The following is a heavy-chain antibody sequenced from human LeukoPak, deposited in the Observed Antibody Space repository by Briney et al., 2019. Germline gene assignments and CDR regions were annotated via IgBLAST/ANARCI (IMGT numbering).Heavy chain of an antibody. V-gene: IGHV4-39*07. CDR3: ARATAAPSSYFFDH. Sequence: SETLSLTCTVSGGSISSSDYYWGWIRQPPGKGLEWIGSIYYSGSTYYNPSLQSRVTISVDTSTNQFSLKLNSVIAADTAVYYCARATAAPSSYFFDHWGQGTLVTVSS. CDR1: GGSISSSDYY. CDR2: IYYSGST. J-gene: IGHJ4*02. D-gene: IGHD6-25*01.